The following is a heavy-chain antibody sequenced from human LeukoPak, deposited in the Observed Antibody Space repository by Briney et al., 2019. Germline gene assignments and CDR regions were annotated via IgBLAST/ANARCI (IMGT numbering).Heavy chain of an antibody. V-gene: IGHV4-34*01. D-gene: IGHD5-12*01. J-gene: IGHJ4*02. CDR2: INHSGST. Sequence: SETLSLTCAAYGGSFSGYYWSWIRQPPGKGLEWIGEINHSGSTNYNPSLKSRDTISVDTSKNQFSLKLSSVTAADTAVYYCARPGYSGYDFDYWGQGTLVTVSS. CDR3: ARPGYSGYDFDY. CDR1: GGSFSGYY.